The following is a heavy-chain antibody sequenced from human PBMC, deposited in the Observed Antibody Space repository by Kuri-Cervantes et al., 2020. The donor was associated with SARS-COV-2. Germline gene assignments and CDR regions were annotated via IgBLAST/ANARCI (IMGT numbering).Heavy chain of an antibody. CDR1: GYTFTSYY. CDR3: ARDTEISSIAARTIVDPYYYGMDV. Sequence: ASVKVSCKASGYTFTSYYMHWVRQAPGQGLEWMGIINPSGGSTSYAQKFQGRVTMTRDTSTSTAYMELSSLRSEDTAVYYCARDTEISSIAARTIVDPYYYGMDVWGQGTTV. D-gene: IGHD6-6*01. CDR2: INPSGGST. V-gene: IGHV1-46*01. J-gene: IGHJ6*01.